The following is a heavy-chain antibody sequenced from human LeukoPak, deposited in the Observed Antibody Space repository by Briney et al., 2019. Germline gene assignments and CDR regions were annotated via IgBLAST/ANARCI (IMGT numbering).Heavy chain of an antibody. D-gene: IGHD2-2*01. CDR1: GYTFTGYY. CDR3: ARRHCSSTSCQGIFDY. Sequence: ASVKVSCKASGYTFTGYYMHWVRQAPGQGLEWMGWINPNSGGTNYAQKFQGGVTMTRDTSISAVYMELNRLTADDTAVYYCARRHCSSTSCQGIFDYWGQGTLVTVSS. CDR2: INPNSGGT. V-gene: IGHV1-2*02. J-gene: IGHJ4*02.